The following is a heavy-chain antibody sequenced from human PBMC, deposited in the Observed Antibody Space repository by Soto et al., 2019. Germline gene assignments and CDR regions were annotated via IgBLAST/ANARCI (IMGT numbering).Heavy chain of an antibody. CDR1: GYTFTSYG. CDR3: AREVWIAAAGTKDYYGMDV. CDR2: ISAYNGNT. V-gene: IGHV1-18*01. J-gene: IGHJ6*02. D-gene: IGHD6-13*01. Sequence: ASVKVSCKASGYTFTSYGISWVRQAPGQGLEWMGWISAYNGNTNYAQKLQGRVTMTTDTSTSTAYMELRSLRSDDTAVYYCAREVWIAAAGTKDYYGMDVWGQGTTVTVSS.